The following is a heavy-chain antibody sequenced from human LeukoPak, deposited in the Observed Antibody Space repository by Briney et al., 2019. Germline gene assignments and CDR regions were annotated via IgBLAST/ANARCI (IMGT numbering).Heavy chain of an antibody. Sequence: PSETLSLTCTVSGGSLSGYYWSWIRQPAGKGLECIGRIYTSGSTNYNPSLKSRVTMSVDTSKSQFSLKLSSVTAADTAVYYCARAADSSGYTAFDIWGQGTMVTVSS. J-gene: IGHJ3*02. D-gene: IGHD3-22*01. CDR3: ARAADSSGYTAFDI. CDR1: GGSLSGYY. CDR2: IYTSGST. V-gene: IGHV4-4*07.